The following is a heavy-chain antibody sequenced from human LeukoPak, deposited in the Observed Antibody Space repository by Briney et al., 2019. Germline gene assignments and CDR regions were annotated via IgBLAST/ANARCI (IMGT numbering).Heavy chain of an antibody. Sequence: SETLSLTCTVSGYSISSGYYWGWIRQPPGKGLEWIGSIYHSGTAYYNPSLKSRVTISVDTSKNQFSLKLSSVTAADTAVYYCARMIGYSYALDYWGQGTLVTVSS. CDR2: IYHSGTA. CDR1: GYSISSGYY. CDR3: ARMIGYSYALDY. V-gene: IGHV4-38-2*02. D-gene: IGHD5-18*01. J-gene: IGHJ4*02.